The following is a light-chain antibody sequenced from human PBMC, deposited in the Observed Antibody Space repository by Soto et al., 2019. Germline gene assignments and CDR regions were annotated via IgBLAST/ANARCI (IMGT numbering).Light chain of an antibody. V-gene: IGKV1-39*01. CDR3: QQNFNTPIT. J-gene: IGKJ5*01. Sequence: DIQMTQSPSSLSASVGDRVTITCRASQSINSNLNWSQQKPGRAPNVLISAASTLQSGVPSRFSGSGSGTDFTLTISSLQPEDFATYYCQQNFNTPITFGQGTRLEIK. CDR1: QSINSN. CDR2: AAS.